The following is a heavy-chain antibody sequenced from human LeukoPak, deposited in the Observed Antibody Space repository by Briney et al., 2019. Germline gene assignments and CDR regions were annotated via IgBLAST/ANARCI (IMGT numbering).Heavy chain of an antibody. CDR2: ISWNSGSI. CDR3: AKDEGSIVGATTTFDY. J-gene: IGHJ4*02. CDR1: GFTFDDYA. Sequence: GRPLRLSCAASGFTFDDYAMHWVRQAPGKGLEWVSGISWNSGSIGYADSVKGRFTISRDNAKNSLYLQMNSLRAEDTALYYCAKDEGSIVGATTTFDYWGQGTLVTVSS. D-gene: IGHD1-26*01. V-gene: IGHV3-9*01.